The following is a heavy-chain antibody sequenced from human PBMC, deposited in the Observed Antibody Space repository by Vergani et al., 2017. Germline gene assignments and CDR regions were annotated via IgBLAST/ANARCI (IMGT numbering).Heavy chain of an antibody. CDR2: IHHSEDT. D-gene: IGHD3-10*01. CDR3: ARHRGSGGFFPSSYFYGMDV. Sequence: QVQLQESGPGLVKPSETLTLTCDVSDSSIMTNPYWGWFRQSPGKGLEWIGCIHHSEDTHYNSSLKSRVSISIVSSSKFSLSLTSVTAADTAIYHCARHRGSGGFFPSSYFYGMDVWGHGTTVTVSS. CDR1: DSSIMTNPY. V-gene: IGHV4-38-2*01. J-gene: IGHJ6*02.